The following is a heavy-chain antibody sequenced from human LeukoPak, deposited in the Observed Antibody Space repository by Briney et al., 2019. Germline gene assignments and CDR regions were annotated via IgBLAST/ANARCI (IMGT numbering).Heavy chain of an antibody. V-gene: IGHV1-69*04. Sequence: GASVKVSCKASGGTFSSYAISWVRQAPGQWLEWMGRIIPILGIANYAQKFQGRVTITADKSTSTAYMELSSLRSEDTAVYYCAGTSMVRGVTVDYWGQGTLVTVSS. J-gene: IGHJ4*02. D-gene: IGHD3-10*01. CDR3: AGTSMVRGVTVDY. CDR2: IIPILGIA. CDR1: GGTFSSYA.